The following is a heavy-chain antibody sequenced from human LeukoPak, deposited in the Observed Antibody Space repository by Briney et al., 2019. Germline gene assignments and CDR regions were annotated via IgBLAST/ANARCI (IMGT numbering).Heavy chain of an antibody. D-gene: IGHD5-12*01. V-gene: IGHV3-30*18. CDR3: AKLSGYDPHPYNWFDP. J-gene: IGHJ5*02. CDR2: ITSDGRNQ. CDR1: GFTFNGYG. Sequence: GGSLRLSCAASGFTFNGYGMHWVRQAPGKGLECVALITSDGRNQYYGDSVKGRFSISRDDSKNTVYLQMDSLRAEDTAVYYCAKLSGYDPHPYNWFDPWGQGTLVTVSS.